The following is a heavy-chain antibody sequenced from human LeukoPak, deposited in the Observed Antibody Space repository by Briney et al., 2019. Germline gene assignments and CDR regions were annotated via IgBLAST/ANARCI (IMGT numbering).Heavy chain of an antibody. CDR1: GFTFSSYW. J-gene: IGHJ4*02. CDR2: IKQDGSEK. V-gene: IGHV3-7*01. D-gene: IGHD3-3*01. Sequence: PGGSLRLSCAASGFTFSSYWMSWVRQAPGKGLEWVANIKQDGSEKYYVDSVKGRFTISRDNAKNSLYLQMNSRRAEDTAVYYCASTYYDFWSGYANLDYWGQGTLVTVSS. CDR3: ASTYYDFWSGYANLDY.